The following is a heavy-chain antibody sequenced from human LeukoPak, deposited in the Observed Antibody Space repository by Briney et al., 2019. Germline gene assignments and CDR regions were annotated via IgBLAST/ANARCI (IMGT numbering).Heavy chain of an antibody. V-gene: IGHV1-2*02. CDR1: GYTFTGYY. J-gene: IGHJ4*02. CDR2: INPNSGGT. Sequence: ASVKGSRKASGYTFTGYYMHWVRQAPGQGLEWMGWINPNSGGTNYAQKFHGRVTMTRDTSISTAYMELSRLRSDDTAVYYCARGTRWLQPYYFDYWGQGTLVTVHS. CDR3: ARGTRWLQPYYFDY. D-gene: IGHD5-24*01.